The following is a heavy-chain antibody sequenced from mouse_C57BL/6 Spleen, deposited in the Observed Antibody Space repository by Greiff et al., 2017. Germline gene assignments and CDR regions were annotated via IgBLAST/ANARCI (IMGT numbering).Heavy chain of an antibody. CDR1: GYSFTSYY. D-gene: IGHD1-1*01. J-gene: IGHJ2*01. V-gene: IGHV1-66*01. CDR2: IYPGSGNT. Sequence: QVQLQQSGPELVKPGASVKLSCKASGYSFTSYYIHWVKQRPGQGLEWIGWIYPGSGNTKYNEKFKGKATLTADTSSSTAYMQLSSLTSEDSAVYYCASSYYGSSCGRDFDYWGQGTTLTVSS. CDR3: ASSYYGSSCGRDFDY.